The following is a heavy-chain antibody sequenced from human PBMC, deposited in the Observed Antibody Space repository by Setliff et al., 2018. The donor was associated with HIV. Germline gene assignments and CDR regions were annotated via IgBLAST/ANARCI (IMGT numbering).Heavy chain of an antibody. J-gene: IGHJ3*02. CDR3: ARPRCSGGSCSTRDAFDI. CDR1: GYTFTSYW. D-gene: IGHD2-15*01. V-gene: IGHV5-51*01. Sequence: GESLKISCKGSGYTFTSYWIGWVRQMPGKGLEWMGIIYPGDSDTRYSPSFQGRVTISADKSINTAYLQWSSLKASDTAMYYCARPRCSGGSCSTRDAFDIWGQGTMVTVSS. CDR2: IYPGDSDT.